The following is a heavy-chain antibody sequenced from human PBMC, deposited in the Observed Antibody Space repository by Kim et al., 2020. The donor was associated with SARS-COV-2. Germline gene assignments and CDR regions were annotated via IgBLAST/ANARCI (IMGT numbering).Heavy chain of an antibody. CDR1: GGSFSGYY. Sequence: SETLSLTCAVYGGSFSGYYLSWIRQPPGKGLEWIGEINHSGSTNYNPSLKSRVTISVDTSKNQFSLKLSSVTAADTAVYYCASYYYGSGSYSFDYWGQGTLVTVSS. D-gene: IGHD3-10*01. J-gene: IGHJ4*02. CDR2: INHSGST. V-gene: IGHV4-34*01. CDR3: ASYYYGSGSYSFDY.